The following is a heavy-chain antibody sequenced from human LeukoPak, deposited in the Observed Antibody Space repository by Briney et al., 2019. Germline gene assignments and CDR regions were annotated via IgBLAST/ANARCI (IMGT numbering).Heavy chain of an antibody. CDR2: ISGSGGST. CDR3: AKDRGVNMGMDV. J-gene: IGHJ6*02. CDR1: GFTFSSYA. V-gene: IGHV3-23*01. Sequence: GGSPRLSCAASGFTFSSYAMSWVRQAPGKGLEWVSAISGSGGSTYYADSVKGRFTISRDNSKNTLYLQMNSLRAEDTAVYYCAKDRGVNMGMDVWGQGTTVTVSS. D-gene: IGHD3-10*01.